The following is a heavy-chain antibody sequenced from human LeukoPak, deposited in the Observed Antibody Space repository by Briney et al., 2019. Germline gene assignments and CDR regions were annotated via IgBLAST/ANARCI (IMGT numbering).Heavy chain of an antibody. V-gene: IGHV3-30*02. D-gene: IGHD3-22*01. Sequence: GGSLRLSCAASGFTFSSYGMHWVRQAPGKGLEWVAFIQYDGAYKYYADSVKGRLTISRDDSKNMVYLQVNSLRPEDTAVYYCAKRDSKSSGYSFDHWGQGTLVTVSS. CDR1: GFTFSSYG. CDR2: IQYDGAYK. J-gene: IGHJ4*02. CDR3: AKRDSKSSGYSFDH.